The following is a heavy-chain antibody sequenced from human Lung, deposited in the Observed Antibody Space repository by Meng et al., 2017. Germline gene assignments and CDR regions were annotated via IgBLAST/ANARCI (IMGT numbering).Heavy chain of an antibody. CDR3: ARDEDISAAGKLFGDY. D-gene: IGHD6-13*01. Sequence: VHVASLGAYVKTAVSTVKAPSKPSGYNSPDYWRHWGRRAPGHGLEWMGRIDPKSGDTHYAQRFQGRVTMTGDTSISTAYMELSGLRSDDTAMYYCARDEDISAAGKLFGDYWGQGTLVTVSS. CDR2: IDPKSGDT. J-gene: IGHJ4*02. CDR1: GYNSPDYW. V-gene: IGHV1-2*06.